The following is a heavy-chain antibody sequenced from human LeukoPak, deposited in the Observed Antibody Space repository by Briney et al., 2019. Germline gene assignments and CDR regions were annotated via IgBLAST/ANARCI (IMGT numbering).Heavy chain of an antibody. D-gene: IGHD2-2*01. CDR1: GGSISSGGYY. J-gene: IGHJ2*01. CDR3: AREVPAAKGSGYFDL. V-gene: IGHV4-31*03. CDR2: IYYSGST. Sequence: PSETLSLTCTVSGGSISSGGYYWSWIRQHPGKGLEWIGYIYYSGSTYYNPSLKSRVTISVDTSKNQFSLKLSSVTAADTAVYYCAREVPAAKGSGYFDLWGRGTLVTVSS.